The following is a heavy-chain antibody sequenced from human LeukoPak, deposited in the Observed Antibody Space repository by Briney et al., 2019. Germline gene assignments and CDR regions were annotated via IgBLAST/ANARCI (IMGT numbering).Heavy chain of an antibody. J-gene: IGHJ6*04. CDR1: GFTFSSYE. CDR3: AELGITMIGGV. V-gene: IGHV3-48*03. CDR2: ISSSGSTI. D-gene: IGHD3-10*02. Sequence: PGGSLRLSCAASGFTFSSYEMNWVRQAPGKGLEWVSYISSSGSTIYYADSVKGRFAISRDNAKNSLYLQMNSLRAEDTAVYYCAELGITMIGGVWGKGTSVTISS.